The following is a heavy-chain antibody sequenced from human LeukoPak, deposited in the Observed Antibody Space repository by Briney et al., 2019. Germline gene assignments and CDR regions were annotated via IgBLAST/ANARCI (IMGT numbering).Heavy chain of an antibody. CDR1: GFTFSSYS. CDR2: ISSTSSAI. V-gene: IGHV3-48*04. Sequence: GGSLRLSCAASGFTFSSYSMNWVRQAPGKGLEWLSYISSTSSAIYYADSLKGRFTISRDNAKHSLYLQMDSLRAEDTAVYYCARVIGSYGDSAYWGQGTLVTVSS. D-gene: IGHD3-16*01. J-gene: IGHJ4*02. CDR3: ARVIGSYGDSAY.